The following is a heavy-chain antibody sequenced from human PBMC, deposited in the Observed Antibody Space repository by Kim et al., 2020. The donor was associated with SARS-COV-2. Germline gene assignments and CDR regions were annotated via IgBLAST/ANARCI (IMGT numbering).Heavy chain of an antibody. Sequence: GGSLRLSCAASGFTFSSLWMHWVRQAPGKGLVWVSRINSDGSTTSYADSVKGRFTISRDNAKNTLYLQMNSLRAEDTAVYYCARRQFTSGWYYFDYWGQGTLVTVSS. V-gene: IGHV3-74*01. J-gene: IGHJ4*02. CDR2: INSDGSTT. D-gene: IGHD6-19*01. CDR3: ARRQFTSGWYYFDY. CDR1: GFTFSSLW.